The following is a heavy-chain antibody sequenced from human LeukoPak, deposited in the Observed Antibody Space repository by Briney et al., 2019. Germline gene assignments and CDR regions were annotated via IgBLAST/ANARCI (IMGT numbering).Heavy chain of an antibody. CDR1: GGSFSGYY. CDR3: ARRSSQIDIVVVPAALDY. V-gene: IGHV4-34*01. Sequence: SETLSLTCAVYGGSFSGYYWSWIRQPPGKELEWIGEINHSGSTNYNPSLKSRVTISVDTSKNQFSLKLSSVTAADTAVYYCARRSSQIDIVVVPAALDYWGQGTLVTVSS. J-gene: IGHJ4*02. D-gene: IGHD2-2*01. CDR2: INHSGST.